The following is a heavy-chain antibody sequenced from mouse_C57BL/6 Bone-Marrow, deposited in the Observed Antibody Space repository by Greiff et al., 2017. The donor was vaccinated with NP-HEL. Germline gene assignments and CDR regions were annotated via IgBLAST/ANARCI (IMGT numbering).Heavy chain of an antibody. D-gene: IGHD1-1*01. V-gene: IGHV1-39*01. CDR1: GYSFTDYN. J-gene: IGHJ4*01. Sequence: EVQLQQSGPELVKPGASVKISCKASGYSFTDYNMNWVKQSNGKSLEWIGVINPNYGTTSYNQKFKGKATLTVDQSSSTAYMQLNSLTSEDSAVYYGARGATVVATKAMDYWGQGTSVTVSS. CDR3: ARGATVVATKAMDY. CDR2: INPNYGTT.